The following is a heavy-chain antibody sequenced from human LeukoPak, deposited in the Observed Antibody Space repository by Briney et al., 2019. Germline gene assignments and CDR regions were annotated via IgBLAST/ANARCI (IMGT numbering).Heavy chain of an antibody. D-gene: IGHD4-17*01. J-gene: IGHJ4*02. CDR1: GGSISVYY. CDR3: ARHQDYGGYPLDY. CDR2: IYYSGST. V-gene: IGHV4-59*08. Sequence: SETLSLTCTVSGGSISVYYWSWIRQPPGKGLEWIAYIYYSGSTNYNPSLKSRVTISVDTSKNQFSLKLSSVTAADTAVYDCARHQDYGGYPLDYWGQGTLVTVSS.